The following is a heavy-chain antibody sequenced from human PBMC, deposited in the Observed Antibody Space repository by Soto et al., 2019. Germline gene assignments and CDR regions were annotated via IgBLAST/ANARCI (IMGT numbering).Heavy chain of an antibody. J-gene: IGHJ6*02. CDR3: ASARGIDGEPIRGCLDV. V-gene: IGHV1-69*01. Sequence: QVQLVQSGAEVKKPGSSVKVSCKASGGTFSSNAISWVRQAPGQALEWMGGIMPVFAIAKYAQKFQGRVTITADESTSTAYLELSSLRSEDTAVDYYASARGIDGEPIRGCLDVWGQGTTVTVSS. D-gene: IGHD4-17*01. CDR1: GGTFSSNA. CDR2: IMPVFAIA.